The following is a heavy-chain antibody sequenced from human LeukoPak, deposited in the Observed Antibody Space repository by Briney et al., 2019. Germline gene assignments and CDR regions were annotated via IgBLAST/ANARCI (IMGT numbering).Heavy chain of an antibody. CDR2: INPNSGGT. CDR3: ARVRYSGYANYYYYGMDV. D-gene: IGHD5-12*01. CDR1: GYTFTVYS. Sequence: ASVKVSFKASGYTFTVYSMYWVRLAPGQGLERMGWINPNSGGTKYYQNFQWSGTMTSDTSSNTAYMELCRLISDETAVYYCARVRYSGYANYYYYGMDVWGQGTTVTVSS. V-gene: IGHV1-2*02. J-gene: IGHJ6*02.